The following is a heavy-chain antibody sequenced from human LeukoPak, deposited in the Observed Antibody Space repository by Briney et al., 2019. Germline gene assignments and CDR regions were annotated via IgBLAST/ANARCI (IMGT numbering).Heavy chain of an antibody. J-gene: IGHJ4*02. CDR2: ISAYNGNT. CDR1: GYTFTSYG. V-gene: IGHV1-18*01. D-gene: IGHD3-10*01. Sequence: GASVKVSCKASGYTFTSYGISWVRQAPGQGLEWMGWISAYNGNTNYAQKLQGRVTMTTDTSTSTAYMELRSLRSDDTAVYYCARATANGDYYYGSGSYYNYFDYWGQGTLVTVSS. CDR3: ARATANGDYYYGSGSYYNYFDY.